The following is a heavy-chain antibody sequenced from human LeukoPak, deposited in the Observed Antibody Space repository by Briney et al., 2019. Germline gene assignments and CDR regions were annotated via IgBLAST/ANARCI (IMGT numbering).Heavy chain of an antibody. CDR1: GVTFSSYW. J-gene: IGHJ3*02. CDR2: INSDGSST. D-gene: IGHD5-24*01. Sequence: PGGSLRLSCAASGVTFSSYWMHWVRRAPGKGLVWVSRINSDGSSTTYADSVEGRFTISRDNAKNTMYLQMNSLRAEDTAVYYCARTITMARVDIWGQGTMVTVSS. CDR3: ARTITMARVDI. V-gene: IGHV3-74*01.